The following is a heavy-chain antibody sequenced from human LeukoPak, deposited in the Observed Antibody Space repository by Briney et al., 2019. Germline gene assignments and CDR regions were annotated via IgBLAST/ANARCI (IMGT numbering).Heavy chain of an antibody. D-gene: IGHD4-17*01. CDR2: ISAYNGNT. J-gene: IGHJ4*02. CDR3: ARDSDYGDYGHFDY. Sequence: GASVKVSCKASGYTFTSYGISWVRQAPGQGLEWMAWISAYNGNTNYAQKLQGRVTMTTDTSTSTAYMELRSLRSDDTAVYYCARDSDYGDYGHFDYWGQGTLVTVSS. CDR1: GYTFTSYG. V-gene: IGHV1-18*01.